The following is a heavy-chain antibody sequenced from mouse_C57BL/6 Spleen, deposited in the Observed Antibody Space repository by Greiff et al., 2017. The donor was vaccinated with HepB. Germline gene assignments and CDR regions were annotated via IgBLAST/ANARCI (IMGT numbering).Heavy chain of an antibody. D-gene: IGHD1-1*01. CDR2: ISYDGSN. Sequence: EVKVEESGPGLVKPSQSLSLTCSVTGYSITSGYYWNWIRQFPGNKLEWMGYISYDGSNNYNPSLKNRISITRDTSKNQFFLKLNSVTTEDTATYYCAREDTTKFAYWGQGTLVTVSA. J-gene: IGHJ3*01. CDR3: AREDTTKFAY. V-gene: IGHV3-6*01. CDR1: GYSITSGYY.